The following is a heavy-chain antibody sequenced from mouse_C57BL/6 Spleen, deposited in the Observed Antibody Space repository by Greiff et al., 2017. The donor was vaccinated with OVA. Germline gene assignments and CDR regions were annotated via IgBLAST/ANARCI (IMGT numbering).Heavy chain of an antibody. Sequence: QVQLQQSDAELVKPGASVKISCKVSGYTFTDHTIHWMKQRPEQGLEWIGYIYPRDGSTKYNEKFTGKATLTADKSSSTAYMQLNSLTSEDSAVYFCARSSDYSNYPWAMDYWGQGTSVTVSS. CDR3: ARSSDYSNYPWAMDY. V-gene: IGHV1-78*01. CDR2: IYPRDGST. CDR1: GYTFTDHT. J-gene: IGHJ4*01. D-gene: IGHD2-5*01.